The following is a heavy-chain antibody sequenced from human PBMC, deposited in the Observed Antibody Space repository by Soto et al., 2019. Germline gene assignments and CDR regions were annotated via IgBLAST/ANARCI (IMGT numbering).Heavy chain of an antibody. J-gene: IGHJ4*02. V-gene: IGHV4-34*01. CDR3: ARGSTTEKVDS. D-gene: IGHD4-17*01. CDR1: GGSFSGYY. CDR2: INHSGST. Sequence: SETLSLTCAVYGGSFSGYYWSWIRQPPGKGLEWIGEINHSGSTNYNPSLKSRVTISVDTSKNQFSLKLTSVTAADTAVYYCARGSTTEKVDSWGQGTLVTVSS.